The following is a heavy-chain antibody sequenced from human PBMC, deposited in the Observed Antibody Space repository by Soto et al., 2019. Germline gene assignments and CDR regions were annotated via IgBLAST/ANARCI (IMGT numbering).Heavy chain of an antibody. CDR1: GGSINSGGYY. CDR2: IYNSGST. J-gene: IGHJ4*02. D-gene: IGHD4-17*01. V-gene: IGHV4-31*03. CDR3: GRGYGGKETDS. Sequence: TLSLTCTVSGGSINSGGYYWSWIRQLPGKGLEWIGYIYNSGSTYYNPSLKTRVTISIDKSKNQFSLKMRSVTAADTAVVYCGRGYGGKETDSWGQGTLVTVSA.